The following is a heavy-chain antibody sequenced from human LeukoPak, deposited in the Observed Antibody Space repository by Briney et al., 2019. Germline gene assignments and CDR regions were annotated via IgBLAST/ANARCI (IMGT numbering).Heavy chain of an antibody. CDR3: ARGQFRWLQFVY. D-gene: IGHD5-24*01. CDR1: GYTFTCYY. J-gene: IGHJ4*02. Sequence: ASVKVSCKASGYTFTCYYMHWVRQAPGQGLEWMGRINPNSGGTNYAKKFQGRVTMTRDTSISTAYMELSRLRSDDAAVYYCARGQFRWLQFVYWGQGTLFTVSS. V-gene: IGHV1-2*06. CDR2: INPNSGGT.